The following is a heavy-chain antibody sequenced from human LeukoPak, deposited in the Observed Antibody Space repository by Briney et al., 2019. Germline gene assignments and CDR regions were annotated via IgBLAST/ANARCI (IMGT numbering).Heavy chain of an antibody. V-gene: IGHV3-23*01. CDR3: AKAGTFSTDSSGEYFQH. J-gene: IGHJ1*01. D-gene: IGHD3-22*01. CDR1: GFTFSSYA. Sequence: SGGSLRLSCAASGFTFSSYAMSWVRQAPGKGLEWVSAISCSGGSTYYADSVKGRFTISRDNSKNTLYLQMNSLRAEDTAVYYCAKAGTFSTDSSGEYFQHWGQGTLVTVSS. CDR2: ISCSGGST.